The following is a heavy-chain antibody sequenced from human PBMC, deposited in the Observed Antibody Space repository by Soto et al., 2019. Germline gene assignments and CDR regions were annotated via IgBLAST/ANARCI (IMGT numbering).Heavy chain of an antibody. V-gene: IGHV4-34*01. D-gene: IGHD3-22*01. Sequence: SETLSLTCAVYGGSFSGYYWSWIRQPPGKGLEWIGYIYHSGSTYYNPSLKSRVTISVDRSKNQFSLKLSSVTAADTAVYYCAIYDSSGSRGFQHWGQGTLVTVSS. CDR1: GGSFSGYY. CDR3: AIYDSSGSRGFQH. CDR2: IYHSGST. J-gene: IGHJ1*01.